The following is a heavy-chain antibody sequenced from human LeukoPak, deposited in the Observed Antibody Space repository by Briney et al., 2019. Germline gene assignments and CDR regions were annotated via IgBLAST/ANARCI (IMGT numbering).Heavy chain of an antibody. D-gene: IGHD3-3*01. V-gene: IGHV1-18*01. J-gene: IGHJ5*02. CDR3: ARDSFDFWSGYGFDP. Sequence: ASVKVSCKASGYTFTSYGIIWVRQAPGQGLEWMGWISAYNGNTNYAQKLQGRVTMTTDTSTSTAYMELRSLRSDDTAVYYCARDSFDFWSGYGFDPWGQGTLVTVSS. CDR2: ISAYNGNT. CDR1: GYTFTSYG.